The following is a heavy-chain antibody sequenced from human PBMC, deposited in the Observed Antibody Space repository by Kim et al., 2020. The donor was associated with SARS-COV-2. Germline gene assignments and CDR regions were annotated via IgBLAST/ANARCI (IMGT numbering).Heavy chain of an antibody. D-gene: IGHD6-13*01. V-gene: IGHV1-46*01. Sequence: GRVTMTRDTSTSTVYMELSSLRSEDTAVYYCARVTGGIAAAGKGRNYFDYWGQGTLVTVSS. J-gene: IGHJ4*02. CDR3: ARVTGGIAAAGKGRNYFDY.